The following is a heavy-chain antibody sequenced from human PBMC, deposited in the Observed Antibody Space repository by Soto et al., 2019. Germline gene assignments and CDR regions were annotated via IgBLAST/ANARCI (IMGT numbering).Heavy chain of an antibody. CDR3: AKDPSYSSVWTDY. V-gene: IGHV3-23*01. Sequence: GGSLRLACAASVFTFSSYDMSWVRQAPGKGLEWVSAISGIGGSTYYADSVKGRFTISRDNSKNTLYLQMNSLRAEDTALYYCAKDPSYSSVWTDYWGQGALVTVSS. CDR1: VFTFSSYD. J-gene: IGHJ4*02. CDR2: ISGIGGST. D-gene: IGHD6-19*01.